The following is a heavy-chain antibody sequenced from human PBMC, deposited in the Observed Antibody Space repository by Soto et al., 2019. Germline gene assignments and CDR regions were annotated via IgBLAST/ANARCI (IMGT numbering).Heavy chain of an antibody. Sequence: WLPLRLSCAACGVSFSSYAMSCFRQAPGKGLEWVSAISGSGGSTYYADSVKGRFTISRDNSKNTLYLQMNSLRAEDTAVYYCAKDQAHYDFWSGYFGYWGQGTLVTVSS. CDR3: AKDQAHYDFWSGYFGY. D-gene: IGHD3-3*01. J-gene: IGHJ4*02. V-gene: IGHV3-23*01. CDR1: GVSFSSYA. CDR2: ISGSGGST.